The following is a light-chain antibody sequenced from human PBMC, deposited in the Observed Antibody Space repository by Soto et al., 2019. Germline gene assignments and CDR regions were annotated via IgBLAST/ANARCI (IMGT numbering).Light chain of an antibody. Sequence: EIVMTQSPATLSVSPGERVTLSCRASQSVNNNLAWYQQKPGQAPRLLIYGASTRAAGIPASFSGSGSGTEFTLTISSLQSEEFGVYYCQHYNRWPLTFGGGTKVDIK. CDR1: QSVNNN. CDR3: QHYNRWPLT. CDR2: GAS. J-gene: IGKJ4*01. V-gene: IGKV3-15*01.